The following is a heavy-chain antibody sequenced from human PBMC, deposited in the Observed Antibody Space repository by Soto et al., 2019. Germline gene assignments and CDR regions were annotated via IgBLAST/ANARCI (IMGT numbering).Heavy chain of an antibody. CDR3: VQALLPPGRFDP. V-gene: IGHV1-18*04. CDR1: GYTFTSYG. Sequence: QVQVVQSGAEVKKPGAAVKVSCKASGYTFTSYGITWVRQAPGQGLEWMGWISADNGKTNYAQNLQGRVTMTPDTSTSTSYVELRSLRSDDTAVYYCVQALLPPGRFDPWGQGALVIVSS. D-gene: IGHD3-10*01. CDR2: ISADNGKT. J-gene: IGHJ5*02.